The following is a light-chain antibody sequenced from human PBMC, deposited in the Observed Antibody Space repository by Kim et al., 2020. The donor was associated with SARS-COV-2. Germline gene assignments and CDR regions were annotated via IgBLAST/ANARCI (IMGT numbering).Light chain of an antibody. CDR1: KLGDKY. Sequence: VSPGQTASISCSGAKLGDKYAYWYQQKPGQSPVLVIYQHTKRPSGISQRFSGSSSGNTATLTISPAQTVDEADYYCQAWDSSTAVFGGGTQLTVL. J-gene: IGLJ3*02. V-gene: IGLV3-1*01. CDR2: QHT. CDR3: QAWDSSTAV.